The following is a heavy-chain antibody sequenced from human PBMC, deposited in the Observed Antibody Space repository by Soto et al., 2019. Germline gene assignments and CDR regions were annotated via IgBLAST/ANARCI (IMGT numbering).Heavy chain of an antibody. D-gene: IGHD2-8*01. J-gene: IGHJ6*02. CDR3: ARDRVPMVYAIPPYYYYGMDV. CDR2: IIPIFGTA. V-gene: IGHV1-69*13. CDR1: GGTFSSYA. Sequence: RASVKVSCKASGGTFSSYAISWVRQAPGQGLEWMGGIIPIFGTANYAQKFQGRVTITADESTSTAYMELSSLRSEDTAVYYCARDRVPMVYAIPPYYYYGMDVWGQGTTVTVSS.